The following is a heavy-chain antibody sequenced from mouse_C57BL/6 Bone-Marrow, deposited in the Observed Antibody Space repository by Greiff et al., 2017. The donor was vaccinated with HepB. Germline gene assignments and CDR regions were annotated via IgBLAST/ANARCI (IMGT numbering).Heavy chain of an antibody. J-gene: IGHJ1*03. V-gene: IGHV1-9*01. Sequence: QVQMQQSGAELMKPGASVKLSCKATGYTFTGYWIEWVKQRPGHGLEWIGEILPGSGSTNYNEKFKGKATFTADTSSNTAYMQLSSLTTEDSAIYYCARELFITTVVGYWYFDVWGTGTTVTVSP. D-gene: IGHD1-1*01. CDR2: ILPGSGST. CDR3: ARELFITTVVGYWYFDV. CDR1: GYTFTGYW.